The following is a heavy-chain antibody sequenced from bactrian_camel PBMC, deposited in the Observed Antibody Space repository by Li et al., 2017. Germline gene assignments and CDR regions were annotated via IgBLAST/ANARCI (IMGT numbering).Heavy chain of an antibody. J-gene: IGHJ4*01. D-gene: IGHD2*01. Sequence: QLVESGGGSVQAGGSLRLSCVTSGYGYSEYCMAWFRQTPGKEREGVASIRPGATTTAYASSVRGRFSISRDNRENLLYLQMNSLKTEDTAKYFCAKGIQKCPGNYCRPEGQGTQVTVS. CDR1: GYGYSEYC. CDR2: IRPGATTT. V-gene: IGHV3S1*01.